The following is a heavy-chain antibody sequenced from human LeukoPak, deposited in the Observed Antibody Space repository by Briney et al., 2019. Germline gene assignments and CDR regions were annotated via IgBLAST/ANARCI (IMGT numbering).Heavy chain of an antibody. Sequence: ASVKVSCKASGYTFTSYYMHWVRQAPGQGLECMGIINPSGGSTSYAQKFQGRVTMTRDTSTSTVYMELSSLRSEDTAVYYCARDSRGYYDSSGHQHYWGQGTLVTVSS. J-gene: IGHJ4*02. CDR3: ARDSRGYYDSSGHQHY. D-gene: IGHD3-22*01. CDR1: GYTFTSYY. CDR2: INPSGGST. V-gene: IGHV1-46*01.